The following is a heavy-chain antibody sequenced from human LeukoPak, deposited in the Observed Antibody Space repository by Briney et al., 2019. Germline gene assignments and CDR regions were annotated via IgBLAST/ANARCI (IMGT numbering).Heavy chain of an antibody. J-gene: IGHJ3*02. V-gene: IGHV3-30*03. CDR2: ISYDGSNK. CDR1: GFTFSSYG. Sequence: GGSLRLSCTASGFTFSSYGMHWVRQAPGKGLEWVAVISYDGSNKYYADSVKGRFTISRDNSKNTLYLQMNSLRAEDTAVYYCAIYTQPTGAFDIWGQGTMVTVSS. CDR3: AIYTQPTGAFDI. D-gene: IGHD1-14*01.